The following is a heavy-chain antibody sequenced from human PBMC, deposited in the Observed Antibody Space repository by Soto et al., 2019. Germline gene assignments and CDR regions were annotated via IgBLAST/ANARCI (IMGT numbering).Heavy chain of an antibody. V-gene: IGHV1-2*02. CDR1: GYTFSGYY. CDR2: INPNSGDT. Sequence: ASVKVSCKASGYTFSGYYIRWVRQAPGQGLEWMGCINPNSGDTNYAQKFQGSVTMTRDTSITTAYMEMSRLRTYDTAVYYCVRDSGFRGLSEWSLDXWGQGSTVTVS. J-gene: IGHJ6*02. D-gene: IGHD3-3*01. CDR3: VRDSGFRGLSEWSLDX.